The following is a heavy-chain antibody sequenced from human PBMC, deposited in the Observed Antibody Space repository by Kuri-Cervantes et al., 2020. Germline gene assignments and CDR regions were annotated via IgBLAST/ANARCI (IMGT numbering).Heavy chain of an antibody. CDR3: ARPRQTRWLTEGAFDI. J-gene: IGHJ3*02. Sequence: GGSLRLSCAASGFTFSNFWMHWVRQAPGKGLEWVSLISWDGGSTYYADSVKGRFTISRDNSKNTLYLQMNSLRAEDTAVYYCARPRQTRWLTEGAFDIWGQGTMVTVSS. CDR1: GFTFSNFW. CDR2: ISWDGGST. D-gene: IGHD5-24*01. V-gene: IGHV3-NL1*01.